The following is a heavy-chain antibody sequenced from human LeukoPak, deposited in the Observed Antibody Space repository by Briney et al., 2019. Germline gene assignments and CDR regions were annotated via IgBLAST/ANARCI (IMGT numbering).Heavy chain of an antibody. CDR1: GGAFSSYA. D-gene: IGHD4-11*01. CDR2: IIPIFGTA. CDR3: ARGRDYSNFPFDY. J-gene: IGHJ4*02. V-gene: IGHV1-69*13. Sequence: ASVKVSCKASGGAFSSYAISWVRQAPGQGLEWMGGIIPIFGTANYAQKFQGRVTITADESTSTAYMELSSLRSEDTAVYYCARGRDYSNFPFDYWSQGTLVTVSS.